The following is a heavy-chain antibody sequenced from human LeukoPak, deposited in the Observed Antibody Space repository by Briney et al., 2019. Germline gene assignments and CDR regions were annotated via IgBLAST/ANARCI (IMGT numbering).Heavy chain of an antibody. V-gene: IGHV1-46*01. Sequence: ASVKVSCKASGYTFISFYLHWVRQAPGQGLEWMGIIKPSGGDASFAQKFQARVTLTRDTSTSTVYMELSSLTFEDTAVYYCARAPRSWGFDYWGQGTLVTVSS. CDR2: IKPSGGDA. D-gene: IGHD7-27*01. CDR3: ARAPRSWGFDY. CDR1: GYTFISFY. J-gene: IGHJ4*02.